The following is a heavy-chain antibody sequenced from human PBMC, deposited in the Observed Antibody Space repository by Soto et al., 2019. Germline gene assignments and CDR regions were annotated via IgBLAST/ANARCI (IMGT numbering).Heavy chain of an antibody. CDR2: IHTGNGDT. CDR3: TREPFGADNWFDP. V-gene: IGHV1-3*04. Sequence: ASVKVSCKASGYTFTSYALHWVRQAPGQRLEWMGWIHTGNGDTRYSEKFQGRVTITRDTSASTAYMELSSLTSEDTAIYYCTREPFGADNWFDPWGQGTLVTVSS. D-gene: IGHD3-3*01. CDR1: GYTFTSYA. J-gene: IGHJ5*02.